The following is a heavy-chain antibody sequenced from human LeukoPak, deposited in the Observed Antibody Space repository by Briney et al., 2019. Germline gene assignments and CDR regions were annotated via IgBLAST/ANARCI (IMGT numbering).Heavy chain of an antibody. V-gene: IGHV4-39*01. Sequence: SETPSLTCTVSGGSISSSSYYWGWIRQPPGKGLEWIGSIYYSGSTYYNPSLKSRVTISVDTSKNQFSLKLSSVTAADTAVYYCARLGDYDYVWGSYRYTFDYWGQGTLVTVSS. J-gene: IGHJ4*02. CDR2: IYYSGST. CDR3: ARLGDYDYVWGSYRYTFDY. D-gene: IGHD3-16*02. CDR1: GGSISSSSYY.